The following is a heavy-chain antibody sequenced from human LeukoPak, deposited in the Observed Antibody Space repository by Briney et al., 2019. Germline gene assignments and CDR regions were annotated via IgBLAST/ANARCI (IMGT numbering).Heavy chain of an antibody. CDR1: GGSISSYY. CDR2: IYTSGST. D-gene: IGHD5-12*01. J-gene: IGHJ4*02. V-gene: IGHV4-4*09. CDR3: ARGATIGGTKIRGPFDY. Sequence: PSETLSLTCTVSGGSISSYYWSWIRQPPGKGLEWIGYIYTSGSTNYNPSLKSRVTISVDTSKNQFSLKLSSVTAADTAVYYCARGATIGGTKIRGPFDYWGQGTLVTVSS.